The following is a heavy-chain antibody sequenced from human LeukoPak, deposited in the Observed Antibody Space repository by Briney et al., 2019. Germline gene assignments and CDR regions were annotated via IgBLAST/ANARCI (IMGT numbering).Heavy chain of an antibody. Sequence: ASVKVSCKASGYTFTSYGISWVRQAPGQGLEWMGWISAYNGSTNYAQKLQGRVTMTTDTSTSTAYMELRSLRSDDTAVYYCATYYDYVWGSPQALGGYFDYWAQGTLVTVSS. J-gene: IGHJ4*02. CDR2: ISAYNGST. CDR3: ATYYDYVWGSPQALGGYFDY. V-gene: IGHV1-18*01. D-gene: IGHD3-16*01. CDR1: GYTFTSYG.